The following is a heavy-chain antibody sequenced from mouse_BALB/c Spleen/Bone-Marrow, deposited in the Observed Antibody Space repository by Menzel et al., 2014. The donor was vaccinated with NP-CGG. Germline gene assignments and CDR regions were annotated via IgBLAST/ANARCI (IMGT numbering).Heavy chain of an antibody. CDR1: GYTFTSYV. CDR2: INPYHDGS. CDR3: ARGGNYYGSGFDY. Sequence: LQESGQETEKNGAPVKMSCKASGYTFTSYVLHWVMQKPGQGLAWIGFINPYHDGSKYNEEFKGKATLTSDKSSTTAYMELSSLTSEDSAVYYCARGGNYYGSGFDYWGQGTTLTVSS. J-gene: IGHJ2*01. D-gene: IGHD1-1*01. V-gene: IGHV1-14*01.